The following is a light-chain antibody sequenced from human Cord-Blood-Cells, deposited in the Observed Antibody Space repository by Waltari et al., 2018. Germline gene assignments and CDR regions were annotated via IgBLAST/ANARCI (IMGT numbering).Light chain of an antibody. Sequence: QHALTQPRSVSGSPGQSVHISSTGASSDAGGYHYVSWYQQHPGKAPKLMIYDVSKRPSGVPDRFSGSKSGNTASMTISGLQAEDEADYYCCSYAGSYTVVFGGGTKLTVL. CDR2: DVS. J-gene: IGLJ2*01. CDR3: CSYAGSYTVV. CDR1: SSDAGGYHY. V-gene: IGLV2-11*01.